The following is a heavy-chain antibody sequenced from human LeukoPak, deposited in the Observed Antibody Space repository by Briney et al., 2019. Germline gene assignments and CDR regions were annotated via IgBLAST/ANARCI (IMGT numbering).Heavy chain of an antibody. D-gene: IGHD3-22*01. CDR2: ISGSGGST. J-gene: IGHJ4*02. CDR3: ARCGDSSGYYPFDY. Sequence: PGGSLRLSCAASGFTFSSYAMSWVRQAPGKGLEWVSAISGSGGSTYYADSVKGRFTISRDNSKNTLYLQMNSLRAEDTAVYYCARCGDSSGYYPFDYWGQGTLVTVSS. CDR1: GFTFSSYA. V-gene: IGHV3-23*01.